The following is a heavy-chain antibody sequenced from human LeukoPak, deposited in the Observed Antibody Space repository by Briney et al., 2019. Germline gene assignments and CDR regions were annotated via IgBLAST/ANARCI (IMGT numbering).Heavy chain of an antibody. CDR3: ARGWKTGDRLYNWFDP. J-gene: IGHJ5*02. CDR2: ISYDGSNK. CDR1: GFTFSSYA. D-gene: IGHD7-27*01. Sequence: GGSLRLSCAASGFTFSSYAMHWVRQAPGKGLEWVAVISYDGSNKYYADSVKGRFTISRDNSKNTLYLQMNSLRAEDTAVYYCARGWKTGDRLYNWFDPWGQGTLVTVSS. V-gene: IGHV3-30-3*01.